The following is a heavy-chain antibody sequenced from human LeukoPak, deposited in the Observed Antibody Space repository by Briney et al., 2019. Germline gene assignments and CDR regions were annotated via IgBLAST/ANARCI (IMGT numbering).Heavy chain of an antibody. J-gene: IGHJ6*02. CDR2: IWYDGSNK. CDR1: GFTFSSYG. D-gene: IGHD6-13*01. Sequence: PGGSLRLSCAASGFTFSSYGMHWVRQAPGKGLEWVAVIWYDGSNKYYADSVKGRFTISRDNSKNTLYLQMNSLRAEDTAVYYCARDRESSSWECAFNYYYGMDVWGQGTTVTVSS. CDR3: ARDRESSSWECAFNYYYGMDV. V-gene: IGHV3-33*01.